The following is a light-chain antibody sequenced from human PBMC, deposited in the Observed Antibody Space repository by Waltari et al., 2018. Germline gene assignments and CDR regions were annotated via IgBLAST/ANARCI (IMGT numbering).Light chain of an antibody. V-gene: IGLV1-47*01. CDR3: ASWDDDVSGVV. Sequence: QSVLTQPPSASGSPGQRVSISCSGSGSTLGGNYVYWYQQFPGSAPKVLPYKTNQRPSGVPDRFSGSKSGTSGSLSISGLRSEDEAEYYCASWDDDVSGVVFGGGTKLTVL. CDR2: KTN. J-gene: IGLJ2*01. CDR1: GSTLGGNY.